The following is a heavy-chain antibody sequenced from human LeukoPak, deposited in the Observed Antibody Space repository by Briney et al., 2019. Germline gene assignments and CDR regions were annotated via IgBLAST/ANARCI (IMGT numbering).Heavy chain of an antibody. J-gene: IGHJ4*02. D-gene: IGHD2-15*01. CDR3: ARERDSASFDS. V-gene: IGHV3-33*01. CDR2: IWYDGSNE. CDR1: GFTFSSFG. Sequence: QPGRSLRLSCAASGFTFSSFGMHWVRQAPGKGLEWVAVIWYDGSNENYADSVKGRFTISRDNSKNTLYLQMNSLRVEDTAVYYCARERDSASFDSWGQGTLVTVSS.